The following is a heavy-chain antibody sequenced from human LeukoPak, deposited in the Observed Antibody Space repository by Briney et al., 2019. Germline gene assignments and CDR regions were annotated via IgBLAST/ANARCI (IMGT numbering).Heavy chain of an antibody. D-gene: IGHD2-15*01. V-gene: IGHV4-4*07. CDR2: IYTSGST. CDR1: GGSISSYY. Sequence: SETLSLTCTVSGGSISSYYWSWIRQPAGKGLEWIGRIYTSGSTNYNPSLKSRVTMSVDTSKNQFSLKLSSVTAAGTAVYYCARETPPFCSGGSCYSDYYYMDVWGKGTTVTISS. J-gene: IGHJ6*03. CDR3: ARETPPFCSGGSCYSDYYYMDV.